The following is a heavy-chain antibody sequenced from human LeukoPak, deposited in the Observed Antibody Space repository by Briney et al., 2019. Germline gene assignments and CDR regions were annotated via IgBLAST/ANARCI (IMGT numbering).Heavy chain of an antibody. CDR2: ISPTYDI. Sequence: GESLKISCAASGFILSSFAMNWVRQAPGKGLEWVSYISPTYDIYYSDSVRGRFTISRDNAKNSLYLQMNSLRDEDTAVYYCARDHNWGFDYWGQGTLVAVSS. J-gene: IGHJ4*02. CDR1: GFILSSFA. D-gene: IGHD7-27*01. CDR3: ARDHNWGFDY. V-gene: IGHV3-48*02.